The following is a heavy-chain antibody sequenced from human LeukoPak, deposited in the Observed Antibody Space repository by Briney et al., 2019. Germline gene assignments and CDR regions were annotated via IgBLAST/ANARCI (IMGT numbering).Heavy chain of an antibody. D-gene: IGHD6-25*01. CDR1: GFTVSSNY. V-gene: IGHV3-66*01. CDR2: IYSGGST. CDR3: AREVAAGGKGIYDI. Sequence: GGSLRLSCAASGFTVSSNYMSWVRQAPGKGLEWVSVIYSGGSTYYADSVKGRFTISRDNSKNTLYLQMNTLRAEDTALYYCAREVAAGGKGIYDIWGQGTMVTVSS. J-gene: IGHJ3*02.